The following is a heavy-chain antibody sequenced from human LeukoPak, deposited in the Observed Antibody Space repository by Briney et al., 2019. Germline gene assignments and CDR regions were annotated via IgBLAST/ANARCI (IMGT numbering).Heavy chain of an antibody. Sequence: GGSLRLSCAASGFTFSSYWMHWVRQAPGKGLVWVSRINSDGSSTSYADSVKGRFTISRDNSKNTLYLQMNSLRAEDTAVYYCAKDPDPYSSSHPLDYWGQGTLVTVSS. CDR3: AKDPDPYSSSHPLDY. CDR1: GFTFSSYW. D-gene: IGHD6-13*01. V-gene: IGHV3-74*01. CDR2: INSDGSST. J-gene: IGHJ4*02.